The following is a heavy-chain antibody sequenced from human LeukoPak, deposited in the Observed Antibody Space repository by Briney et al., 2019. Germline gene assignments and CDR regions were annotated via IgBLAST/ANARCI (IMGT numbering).Heavy chain of an antibody. J-gene: IGHJ4*02. D-gene: IGHD1-7*01. Sequence: SETLSLTCTVSGGSITYGSYYWSWIRQAAGRGLEWIGRTHKSGTTHYNPSLRSRVILSLGMSKNQFSLQLSSVTAADAAVYYCARASWNYLERWGQGSLVTVSS. CDR2: THKSGTT. V-gene: IGHV4-61*02. CDR1: GGSITYGSYY. CDR3: ARASWNYLER.